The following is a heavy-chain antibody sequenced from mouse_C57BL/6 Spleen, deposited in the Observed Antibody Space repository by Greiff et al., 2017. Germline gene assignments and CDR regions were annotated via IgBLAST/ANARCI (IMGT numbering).Heavy chain of an antibody. CDR1: GYTFTSYT. CDR2: INPSSGYT. D-gene: IGHD2-12*01. Sequence: QVQLKQSGAELARPGASVKMSCKASGYTFTSYTMHWVKQRPGQGLEWIGYINPSSGYTKYNQKFKDKATLTADKSSSTAYLQLSSLTSEDTAIYYCARALYDWFAYWGQGTLVTVSA. V-gene: IGHV1-4*01. J-gene: IGHJ3*01. CDR3: ARALYDWFAY.